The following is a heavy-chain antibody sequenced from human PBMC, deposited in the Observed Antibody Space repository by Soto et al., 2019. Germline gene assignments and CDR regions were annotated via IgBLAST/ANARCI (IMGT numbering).Heavy chain of an antibody. CDR1: GLNFGLSF. V-gene: IGHV3-11*06. Sequence: QVQLVESGGDLVRPGGSLRLSCAASGLNFGLSFMIWMRQRPGKGLEWVSFISHNSDYTNYADSVRGRFTISRDNDKSSIYLQMNSLRSDDTSVYYCANIHDCSLDYWGQGTLVTVSS. CDR3: ANIHDCSLDY. J-gene: IGHJ4*02. CDR2: ISHNSDYT. D-gene: IGHD2-21*02.